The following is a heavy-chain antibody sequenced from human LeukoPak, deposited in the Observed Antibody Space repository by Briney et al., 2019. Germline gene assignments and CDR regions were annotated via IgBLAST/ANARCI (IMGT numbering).Heavy chain of an antibody. CDR2: ISSSGSTI. J-gene: IGHJ1*01. D-gene: IGHD3-22*01. Sequence: GGSLRLSCAASGFTFSDYYMSWIRQAPGKGLEWVSYISSSGSTIYYADSVKGRFTVSRDNAKNSLYLQMNSLRAEDTAVYYCARVTYYYDSSGRPMKNSPHFQHWGQGTLVTVSS. V-gene: IGHV3-11*01. CDR1: GFTFSDYY. CDR3: ARVTYYYDSSGRPMKNSPHFQH.